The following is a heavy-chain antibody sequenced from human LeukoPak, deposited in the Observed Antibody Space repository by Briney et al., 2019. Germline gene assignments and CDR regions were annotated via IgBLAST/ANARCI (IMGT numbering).Heavy chain of an antibody. Sequence: GGSLRLSCAASGFTFDDYGMSWVRQAPGKGLEWVSGINWNGGSTGYADSVKGRFTISRDNAKNSLYLQMDSLRAEDTAFYYCARFHDILTGYNFDYWGQGTLVTVSS. CDR1: GFTFDDYG. J-gene: IGHJ4*02. V-gene: IGHV3-20*04. D-gene: IGHD3-9*01. CDR2: INWNGGST. CDR3: ARFHDILTGYNFDY.